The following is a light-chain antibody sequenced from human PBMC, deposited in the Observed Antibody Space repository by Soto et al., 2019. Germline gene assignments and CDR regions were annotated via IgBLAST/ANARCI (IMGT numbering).Light chain of an antibody. V-gene: IGKV3-20*01. Sequence: IVLTQSPGTLSLSPGERASRSCRASQSVSSNYLAWYQQKPGQAPRLLIYGASSRATGIPDRFSGSGSGTDFTLTISRLEPEDFAVYYCQQYGSAPRTFGQGTKV. CDR3: QQYGSAPRT. CDR1: QSVSSNY. CDR2: GAS. J-gene: IGKJ1*01.